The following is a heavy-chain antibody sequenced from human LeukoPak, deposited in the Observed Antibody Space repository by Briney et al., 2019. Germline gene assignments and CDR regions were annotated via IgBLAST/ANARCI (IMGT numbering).Heavy chain of an antibody. CDR2: INHSGST. Sequence: SETLSLTRAVYGGSFSGYYWSWIRQPPGKGLEWIGEINHSGSTNYNPSLKSRVTISVDTSKNQFSLKLSSVTAADTAVYYCASGSLYYFDYWGQGTLVTVSS. J-gene: IGHJ4*02. CDR1: GGSFSGYY. CDR3: ASGSLYYFDY. V-gene: IGHV4-34*01.